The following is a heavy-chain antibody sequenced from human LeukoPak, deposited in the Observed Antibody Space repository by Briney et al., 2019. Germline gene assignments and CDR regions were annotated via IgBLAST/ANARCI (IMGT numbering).Heavy chain of an antibody. V-gene: IGHV4-59*08. Sequence: PSETLSLTCTVSGGSISSYYWSWIRQPPGKGLEWIGYIYYSGSTNYNPSLKSRVTISVGTSKNQFSLKLTSVTAADTAVYYCASSFAYCSGGSCYSWFYWGQGTLVTVSS. D-gene: IGHD2-15*01. CDR2: IYYSGST. CDR3: ASSFAYCSGGSCYSWFY. CDR1: GGSISSYY. J-gene: IGHJ4*02.